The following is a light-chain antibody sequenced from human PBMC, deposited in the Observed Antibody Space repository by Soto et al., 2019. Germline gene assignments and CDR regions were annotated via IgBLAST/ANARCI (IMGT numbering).Light chain of an antibody. CDR2: SVS. CDR1: QSIGKH. J-gene: IGKJ5*01. CDR3: QQGYSSSIT. V-gene: IGKV1-39*01. Sequence: DIQMTQSPSSLSASVGDPVTITCRASQSIGKHLNWYQQKPGKDPKFLIYSVSSLQSGVPSRFSGRGSGPDFTLTINSLQPEDFATFYCQQGYSSSITFGQGTRLEI.